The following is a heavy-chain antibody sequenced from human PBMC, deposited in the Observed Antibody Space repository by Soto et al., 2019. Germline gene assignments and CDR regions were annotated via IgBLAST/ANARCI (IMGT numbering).Heavy chain of an antibody. J-gene: IGHJ4*02. V-gene: IGHV3-30*18. CDR3: AKALLAATKLMDY. D-gene: IGHD2-15*01. CDR2: ISYDGSNK. Sequence: GGSLRLSCAASGFTFSSYGMHWVRQAPGKGLEWVAVISYDGSNKYYADSVKGRFTISRDNSKNTLYLQMNSLRAEDTAVYYCAKALLAATKLMDYWGQGTLVTVSS. CDR1: GFTFSSYG.